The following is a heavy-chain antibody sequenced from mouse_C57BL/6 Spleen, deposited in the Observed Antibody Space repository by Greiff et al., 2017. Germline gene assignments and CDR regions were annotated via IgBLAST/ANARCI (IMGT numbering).Heavy chain of an antibody. CDR2: IRNKANNHAT. CDR3: TRRRAYYERDY. J-gene: IGHJ4*01. Sequence: EVKLMESGGGLVQPGGSMKLSCAASGFTFSDAWMDWVRQSPEKGLEWVAEIRNKANNHATYYAESVKGRFTISRDDSKSCVYLQMNSLRAEDTGIYYCTRRRAYYERDYWGQGTSVTVSS. D-gene: IGHD3-3*01. CDR1: GFTFSDAW. V-gene: IGHV6-6*01.